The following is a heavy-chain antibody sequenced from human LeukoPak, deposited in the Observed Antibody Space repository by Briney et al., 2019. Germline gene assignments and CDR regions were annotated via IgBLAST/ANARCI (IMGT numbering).Heavy chain of an antibody. V-gene: IGHV1-69*01. CDR1: GGTFSSYA. Sequence: ASVKVSCKASGGTFSSYAISWVRQAPGQGLEWMGGIIPIFGTANYAQKFQGRVTITADESTSTAYMELSSLRSEDTAAYYCARGVSGVCSSTSCYANFDYWGQGTLVTVSS. CDR3: ARGVSGVCSSTSCYANFDY. J-gene: IGHJ4*02. CDR2: IIPIFGTA. D-gene: IGHD2-2*01.